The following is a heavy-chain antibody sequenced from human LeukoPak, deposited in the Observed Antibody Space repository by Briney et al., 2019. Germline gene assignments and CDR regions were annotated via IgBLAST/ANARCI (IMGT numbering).Heavy chain of an antibody. CDR2: IYPGDSDT. D-gene: IGHD3-16*01. CDR3: ARLRLGEPYYFDY. J-gene: IGHJ4*02. V-gene: IGHV5-51*01. CDR1: GYSFTSYW. Sequence: GESLKIPCKGSGYSFTSYWIGWGRQMPGKGLEWMGIIYPGDSDTRYSPSFQGQVTISADKSISTASLQWSSLKASDTAMYYCARLRLGEPYYFDYWGQGTLVTVSS.